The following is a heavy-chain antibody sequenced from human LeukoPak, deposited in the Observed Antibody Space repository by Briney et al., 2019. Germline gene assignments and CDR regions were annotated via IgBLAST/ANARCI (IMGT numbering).Heavy chain of an antibody. CDR1: GLSFSTFA. D-gene: IGHD3-16*01. Sequence: GGSLRLSCAASGLSFSTFAMSWVRQGPARGLEWVSSLRGNGETFYADSVKGRFTLSSDSSRNTVYLQLNNLRVEDTAIYYCARASWVSSTDAVRWGQGTLVTVS. V-gene: IGHV3-23*01. CDR3: ARASWVSSTDAVR. J-gene: IGHJ4*02. CDR2: LRGNGET.